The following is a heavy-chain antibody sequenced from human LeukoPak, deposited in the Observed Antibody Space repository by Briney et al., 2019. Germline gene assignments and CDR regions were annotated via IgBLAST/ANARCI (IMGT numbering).Heavy chain of an antibody. Sequence: PSETLSLTCAVYGGSFSGYYWSWIRQPPGKGLEWIGEINHSGSTNYNPSLKSRVTISVDTSKNQFSLKLSSVTAADTAVYYCARKEVLRFLEIDYWGQGTLVTVSS. D-gene: IGHD3-3*01. CDR1: GGSFSGYY. CDR2: INHSGST. J-gene: IGHJ4*02. CDR3: ARKEVLRFLEIDY. V-gene: IGHV4-34*01.